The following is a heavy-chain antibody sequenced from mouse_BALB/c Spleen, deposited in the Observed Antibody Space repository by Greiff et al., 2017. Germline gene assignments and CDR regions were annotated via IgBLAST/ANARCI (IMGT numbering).Heavy chain of an antibody. CDR2: ISYDGSN. J-gene: IGHJ3*01. V-gene: IGHV3-6*02. CDR1: GYSITSGYY. CDR3: ARERGYGNSWFAY. D-gene: IGHD2-10*02. Sequence: EVQLQESGPGLVKPSQSLSLTCSVTGYSITSGYYWNWIRQFPGNKLEWMGYISYDGSNNYNPSLKNRISITRDTSKNQFFLKLNSVTTEDTATYYCARERGYGNSWFAYWGQGTLVTVSA.